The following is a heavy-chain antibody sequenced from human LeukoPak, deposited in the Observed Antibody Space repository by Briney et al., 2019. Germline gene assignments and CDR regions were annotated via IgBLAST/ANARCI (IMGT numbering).Heavy chain of an antibody. D-gene: IGHD5-18*01. CDR2: ISYDGSNK. Sequence: GGSLRLSCAASGFTFSSYAMHWVRQAPGKGLEWVAVISYDGSNKYYADSVKGQFTISRDNSKNTLYLQMNSLRAEDTAVYYCARDDDGYSYGYSFDYWGQGTLVTVSS. CDR1: GFTFSSYA. CDR3: ARDDDGYSYGYSFDY. V-gene: IGHV3-30-3*01. J-gene: IGHJ4*02.